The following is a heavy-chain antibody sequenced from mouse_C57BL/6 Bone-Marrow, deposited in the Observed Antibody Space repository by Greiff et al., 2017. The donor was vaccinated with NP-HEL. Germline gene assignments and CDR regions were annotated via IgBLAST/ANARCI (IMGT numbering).Heavy chain of an antibody. CDR1: GYTFTSYW. V-gene: IGHV1-59*01. CDR3: ARKNYSKDWYFDV. J-gene: IGHJ1*03. CDR2: IDPSDSYT. D-gene: IGHD2-5*01. Sequence: QVQLQQPGAELVRPGTSVKLSCKASGYTFTSYWMHWVKQRPGQGLEWIGVIDPSDSYTNYNQKFKGKATLTVDTSSSTAYMQLSSLTSEDSAVYYCARKNYSKDWYFDVWGTGTTVTVSS.